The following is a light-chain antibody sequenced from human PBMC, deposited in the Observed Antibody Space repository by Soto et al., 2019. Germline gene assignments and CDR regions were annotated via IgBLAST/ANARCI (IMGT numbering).Light chain of an antibody. V-gene: IGKV1-39*01. CDR3: QQSYSTPYT. Sequence: DIQMTQSPSSLSASVGDRVTITCRASQSISSYLNWYQQKPGKAPNLLIYAASSLQSGVPSRFSGSGSGTDFTLTISSLQPEEFATYYCQQSYSTPYTFGQGTKLEIK. J-gene: IGKJ2*01. CDR2: AAS. CDR1: QSISSY.